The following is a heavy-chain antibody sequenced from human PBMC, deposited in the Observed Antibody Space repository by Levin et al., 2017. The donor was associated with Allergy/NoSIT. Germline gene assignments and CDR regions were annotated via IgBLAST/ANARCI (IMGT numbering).Heavy chain of an antibody. CDR1: GFTLSNYV. J-gene: IGHJ4*02. Sequence: GGSLRLSCAASGFTLSNYVMSWVRQAPGKGLYWVSSVSGSGYTTYYADSVKGQFTISRDNSKNTLHLQLNSLTAEDTAVYFCAKHGGSRYCSGGSCYGAPVDYWGQGALVTVSS. CDR3: AKHGGSRYCSGGSCYGAPVDY. D-gene: IGHD2-15*01. V-gene: IGHV3-23*01. CDR2: VSGSGYTT.